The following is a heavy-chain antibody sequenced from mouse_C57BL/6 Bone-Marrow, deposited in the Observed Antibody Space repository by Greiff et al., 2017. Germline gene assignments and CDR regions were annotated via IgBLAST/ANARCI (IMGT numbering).Heavy chain of an antibody. CDR2: IYPRDGST. Sequence: VKLMESGPELVKPGASVKLSCKASGYTFTSYDINWVKQRPGQGLEWIGWIYPRDGSTKYNEKFKGKATLTVDTSSSTAYMELHCLTSEASAVYFCARDYGSSYWYFDVWGTGTTVTVSS. D-gene: IGHD1-1*01. CDR1: GYTFTSYD. CDR3: ARDYGSSYWYFDV. V-gene: IGHV1-85*01. J-gene: IGHJ1*03.